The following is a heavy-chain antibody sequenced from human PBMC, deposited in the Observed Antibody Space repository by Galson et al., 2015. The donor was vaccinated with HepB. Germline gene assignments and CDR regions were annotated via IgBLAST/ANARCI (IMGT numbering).Heavy chain of an antibody. D-gene: IGHD6-13*01. Sequence: SLRLSCAASGFTFSSYWMSWVRQAPGKGLEWVANIKQDGSEKYYVDSVKSRFTISRDNAKNSLYLQMNSLRAEDTAVYYCARDSSSWEGTFDYWGQGTLVTVSS. V-gene: IGHV3-7*03. CDR3: ARDSSSWEGTFDY. CDR1: GFTFSSYW. CDR2: IKQDGSEK. J-gene: IGHJ4*02.